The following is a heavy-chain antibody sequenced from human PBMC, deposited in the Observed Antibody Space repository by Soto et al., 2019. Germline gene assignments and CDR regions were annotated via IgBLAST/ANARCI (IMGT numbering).Heavy chain of an antibody. V-gene: IGHV4-39*01. J-gene: IGHJ6*02. Sequence: PSETQSLTCPVSGGSIRSSSYYWGWIRQPPGKGLEWIGSIYYSGSTYYNPSLKSRVTISVDTSKNQFSLKLSSVTAADTAVYYCARHRMELLWFGELLDYYGMDVWGQGTTVTVSS. CDR2: IYYSGST. CDR1: GGSIRSSSYY. D-gene: IGHD3-10*01. CDR3: ARHRMELLWFGELLDYYGMDV.